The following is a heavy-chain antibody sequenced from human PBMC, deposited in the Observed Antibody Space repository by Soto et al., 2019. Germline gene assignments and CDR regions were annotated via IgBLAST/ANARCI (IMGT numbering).Heavy chain of an antibody. D-gene: IGHD3-10*01. CDR2: VYSDGST. Sequence: PSETLSLTCTVSGGSISSYFWSWIRQPAGKGLEWIGRVYSDGSTNYSPSLKSRVSMSVDTSQNQFSLNLSSVTAADTAMYYCARETYAYGQNYWGQGALFTVSS. J-gene: IGHJ4*02. CDR3: ARETYAYGQNY. V-gene: IGHV4-4*07. CDR1: GGSISSYF.